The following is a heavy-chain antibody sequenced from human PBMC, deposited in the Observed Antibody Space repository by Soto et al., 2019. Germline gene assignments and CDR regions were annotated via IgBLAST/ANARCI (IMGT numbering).Heavy chain of an antibody. V-gene: IGHV4-34*01. Sequence: SETLCLTCAVYGGSFSGYYWSWIRQPPGKGLEWIGEINHSGSTNYNPSLKSRVTISVDTSKNQFSLKLSSVTAADTAVYYCASRPSQLPPCDWGQGTLVTVSS. CDR2: INHSGST. D-gene: IGHD2-2*01. CDR1: GGSFSGYY. CDR3: ASRPSQLPPCD. J-gene: IGHJ4*02.